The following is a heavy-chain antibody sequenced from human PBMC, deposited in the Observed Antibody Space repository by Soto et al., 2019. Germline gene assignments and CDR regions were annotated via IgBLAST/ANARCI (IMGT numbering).Heavy chain of an antibody. D-gene: IGHD3-10*01. V-gene: IGHV3-23*01. CDR2: ISGSGTST. J-gene: IGHJ4*02. CDR1: GFTFSSYA. Sequence: EVQLLESGGGLVQPGGSLRLSCAASGFTFSSYAMSWVRQAPGKGLKWISSISGSGTSTYYADSVKGRFTISRDNSKNTMYLQMNSLRAEDTALYFCAKENTQDYGDYVDYWGQGTLVSVSS. CDR3: AKENTQDYGDYVDY.